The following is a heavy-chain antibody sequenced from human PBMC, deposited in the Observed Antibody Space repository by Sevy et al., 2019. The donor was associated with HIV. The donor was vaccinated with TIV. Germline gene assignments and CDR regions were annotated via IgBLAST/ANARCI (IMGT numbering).Heavy chain of an antibody. CDR3: ARDRGIAVAGHFDY. J-gene: IGHJ4*02. CDR2: ISAYNGNT. Sequence: ASVKVSCKASGYTYTNYGISWVRQAPGQGLEWMGWISAYNGNTNYAQRLQGRVTMTTDTSTSTAYMELGSLRSDDTAVYYCARDRGIAVAGHFDYWGQGTLVTVSS. CDR1: GYTYTNYG. V-gene: IGHV1-18*04. D-gene: IGHD6-19*01.